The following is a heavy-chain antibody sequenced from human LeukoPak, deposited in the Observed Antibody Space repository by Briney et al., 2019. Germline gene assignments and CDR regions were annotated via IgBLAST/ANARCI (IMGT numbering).Heavy chain of an antibody. V-gene: IGHV1-69*05. CDR2: IIPIFGTA. D-gene: IGHD2-2*01. J-gene: IGHJ4*02. Sequence: GASVKVSCKASGGTFSSYAISWVRQAPGQGLEWVGGIIPIFGTANYAQKFQGRVTITTDESTSTAYMELSSLRSEDTAVYYCARGHGYCSSTSCYQGWGQGTLVTVSS. CDR3: ARGHGYCSSTSCYQG. CDR1: GGTFSSYA.